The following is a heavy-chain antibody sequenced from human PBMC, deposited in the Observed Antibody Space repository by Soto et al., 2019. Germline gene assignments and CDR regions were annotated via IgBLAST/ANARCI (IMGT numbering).Heavy chain of an antibody. CDR1: GFTVSSNY. CDR2: IYSGGST. CDR3: ARAGSYYDFWSGSREYFDY. J-gene: IGHJ4*02. V-gene: IGHV3-53*01. Sequence: GGSLRLSCAASGFTVSSNYMSWVRQAPGKGLEWVSVIYSGGSTYYADSVKGRFTISRDNSKNTLFLQMNSLRAEDTAVYYCARAGSYYDFWSGSREYFDYWGQGTLVTVSS. D-gene: IGHD3-3*01.